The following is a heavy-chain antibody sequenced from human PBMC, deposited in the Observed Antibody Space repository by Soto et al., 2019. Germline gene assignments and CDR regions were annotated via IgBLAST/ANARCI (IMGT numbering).Heavy chain of an antibody. CDR1: GGSISSGSYY. D-gene: IGHD3-16*01. Sequence: QLQLQESDPGLVKASETLSLTCSVSGGSISSGSYYWGWIRQPPGLELQWIGSIYYSGNTYYNPSLNSRFTMSVETSKNQFSLKLTSVTAEDTAVYFCARQWGHQSSYFDFWGQGTLAIVSS. V-gene: IGHV4-39*01. CDR2: IYYSGNT. CDR3: ARQWGHQSSYFDF. J-gene: IGHJ4*02.